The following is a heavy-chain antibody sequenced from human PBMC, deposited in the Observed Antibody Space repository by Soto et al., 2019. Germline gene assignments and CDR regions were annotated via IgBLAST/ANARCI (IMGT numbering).Heavy chain of an antibody. CDR1: GFTVSSNY. J-gene: IGHJ6*03. D-gene: IGHD1-1*01. CDR2: IYSGGST. V-gene: IGHV3-53*04. Sequence: SLRLSCAASGFTVSSNYMSWVRQAPGKGLEWVSVIYSGGSTYYADSVKGRFTISRHNSKNTLYLQMNSLRAEDTAVYYCARVVQGGYYYYMDVWGKGTTVTVSS. CDR3: ARVVQGGYYYYMDV.